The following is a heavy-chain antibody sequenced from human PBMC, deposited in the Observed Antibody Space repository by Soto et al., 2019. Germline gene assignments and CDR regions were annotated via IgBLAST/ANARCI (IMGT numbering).Heavy chain of an antibody. J-gene: IGHJ6*02. Sequence: SLTCAISGDRVSSNSAAWNWIRQSPSRGLEWLGRTYYRSKWYNDYAVSVKSRITINPDTSKNQFSLQLNSVTPEDTAVYYCARDCTNGVCYPSYHYGMDVWGQGTTDTVSS. CDR1: GDRVSSNSAA. V-gene: IGHV6-1*01. CDR2: TYYRSKWYN. CDR3: ARDCTNGVCYPSYHYGMDV. D-gene: IGHD2-8*01.